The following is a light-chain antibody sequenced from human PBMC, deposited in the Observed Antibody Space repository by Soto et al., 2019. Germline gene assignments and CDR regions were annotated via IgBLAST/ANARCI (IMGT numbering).Light chain of an antibody. CDR2: GAS. J-gene: IGKJ3*01. CDR1: QSVSSNY. CDR3: QQYRPSPFT. V-gene: IGKV3-20*01. Sequence: EFVLTQSPGTLSLSPGERATLSCRASQSVSSNYLAWYQQRPGQAPRLLIYGASSRAIGIPDRFTGSGSGTDFTLTISSLEPEDFAVYYCQQYRPSPFTFGPGTKVEIK.